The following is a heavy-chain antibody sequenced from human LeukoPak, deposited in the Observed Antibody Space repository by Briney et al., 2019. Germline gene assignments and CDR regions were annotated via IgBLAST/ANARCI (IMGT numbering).Heavy chain of an antibody. CDR1: GGSISSGDYY. V-gene: IGHV4-30-4*08. CDR3: ARDSITIFGVPGGWFDP. Sequence: SETLSLTCTVSGGSISSGDYYWSWIRQPPGKGLEWIGYIYYSGSTYYNPSLKSRVTISVDTSKNQFSLKLSSVTVADTAVYYCARDSITIFGVPGGWFDPWGQGTLVTVSS. D-gene: IGHD3-3*01. CDR2: IYYSGST. J-gene: IGHJ5*02.